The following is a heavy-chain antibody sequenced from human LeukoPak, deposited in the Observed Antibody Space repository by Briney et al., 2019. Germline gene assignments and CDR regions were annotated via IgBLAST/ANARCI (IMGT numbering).Heavy chain of an antibody. J-gene: IGHJ3*02. D-gene: IGHD3-9*01. CDR1: GFTFSDYY. CDR3: ARARYDILTGYYGRRDAFDI. V-gene: IGHV3-11*01. Sequence: GGSLRLSCAASGFTFSDYYMSWIRQAPGKGLEWVSYISSSGSTIYYADSVKGRFTISRDNAKNSLYLQMSSLRAEDTAVYYCARARYDILTGYYGRRDAFDIWGQGTMVTVSS. CDR2: ISSSGSTI.